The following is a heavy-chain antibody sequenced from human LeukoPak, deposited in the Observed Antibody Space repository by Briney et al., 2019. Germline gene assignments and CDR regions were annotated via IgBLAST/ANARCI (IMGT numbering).Heavy chain of an antibody. J-gene: IGHJ4*02. D-gene: IGHD3-16*01. V-gene: IGHV4-39*01. CDR2: TYYSGST. Sequence: PSETLSLTCTVSGGSISSSSYYWGWIRQPPGTGLEWIGSTYYSGSTYYNPSLKSRVTISVDTSKNQFSLKLSSVTAADTAVYYCARHSPPLRRVSGFGYWGQGTLVTVSS. CDR3: ARHSPPLRRVSGFGY. CDR1: GGSISSSSYY.